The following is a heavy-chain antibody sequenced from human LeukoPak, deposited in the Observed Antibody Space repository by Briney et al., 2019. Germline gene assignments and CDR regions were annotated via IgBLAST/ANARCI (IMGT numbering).Heavy chain of an antibody. V-gene: IGHV3-23*01. J-gene: IGHJ6*03. D-gene: IGHD2-15*01. CDR1: GFTFSSYA. CDR3: AKAGYCSGGSCYYYYYCMDV. Sequence: GGSLRLSCAASGFTFSSYAMSWVRQAPGKGLEWVSAISGSGGSTYYADSVKGRCTMSRDNSQNTLYVQKNSLRAEDTAVYYCAKAGYCSGGSCYYYYYCMDVWGKGTTVTVSS. CDR2: ISGSGGST.